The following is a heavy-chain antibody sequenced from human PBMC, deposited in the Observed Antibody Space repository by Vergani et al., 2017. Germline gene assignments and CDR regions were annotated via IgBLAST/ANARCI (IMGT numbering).Heavy chain of an antibody. J-gene: IGHJ4*02. CDR1: GYTFTGYY. D-gene: IGHD6-6*01. CDR3: ARDRASIAARPGGAQPIDY. V-gene: IGHV1-2*02. CDR2: INPNSGGT. Sequence: QVQLVQSGAEVKKPGASVKVSCKASGYTFTGYYMHWVRQAPGPGLEWMRWINPNSGGTNYAQKVQGRVTMTRDTSISTAYMELSRLRSDDTAVYYCARDRASIAARPGGAQPIDYWGQGTLVTVSS.